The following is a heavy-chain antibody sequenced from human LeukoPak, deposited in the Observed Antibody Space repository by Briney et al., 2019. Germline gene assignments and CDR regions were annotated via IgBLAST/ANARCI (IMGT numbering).Heavy chain of an antibody. V-gene: IGHV1-69*05. CDR2: IIPIFGTA. Sequence: SVKVSCKASGGTFSSYAISWVPQAPGQGLEWMGGIIPIFGTANYAQKFQGRVTITTDESTSTAYMELSSLRSEDTAVYYCARHYPMGEYYFDYWGQGTLVTVSS. J-gene: IGHJ4*02. D-gene: IGHD1-26*01. CDR3: ARHYPMGEYYFDY. CDR1: GGTFSSYA.